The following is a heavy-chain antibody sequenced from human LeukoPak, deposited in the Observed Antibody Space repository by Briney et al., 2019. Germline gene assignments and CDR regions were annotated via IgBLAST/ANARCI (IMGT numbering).Heavy chain of an antibody. V-gene: IGHV4-39*01. J-gene: IGHJ4*02. CDR1: GGSISSSSYY. Sequence: SETLSLTCTVSGGSISSSSYYWGWIRQPPGKGLERIGSIYYSGSTYYNPSLKSRVTISVDTSKNQFSLKLSSVTAADTAVYYCARRAAAGDPFDYWGQGTLVTVSS. CDR3: ARRAAAGDPFDY. CDR2: IYYSGST. D-gene: IGHD6-13*01.